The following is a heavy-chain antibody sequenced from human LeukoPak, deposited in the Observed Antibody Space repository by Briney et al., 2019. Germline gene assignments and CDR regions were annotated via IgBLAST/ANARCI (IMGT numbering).Heavy chain of an antibody. V-gene: IGHV4-4*02. D-gene: IGHD6-13*01. CDR1: GGSIRGSNW. CDR2: IYHSGST. Sequence: SETLSLTCAVSGGSIRGSNWWSWVRQPPGKGLEWIGEIYHSGSTNYNPSLKSRVTISVDTSKNQFSLKLSSVTAADTAVYYCARGRGGYSSSWYSIPRAFDIWGQGTMVTVSS. J-gene: IGHJ3*02. CDR3: ARGRGGYSSSWYSIPRAFDI.